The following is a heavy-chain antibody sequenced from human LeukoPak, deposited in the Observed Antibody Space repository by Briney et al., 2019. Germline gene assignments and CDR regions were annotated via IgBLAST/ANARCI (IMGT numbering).Heavy chain of an antibody. Sequence: SETLSLTCNVSGDSLRSHYWSWIRQPPGKGLEWIGYIDHTGSSERSPSLKSRVTMSVDTSNNQASLKLSYVTAADTAVYFCARQSLVDYSDSRGPYRWFDIWGRGTLVTVS. J-gene: IGHJ5*02. CDR3: ARQSLVDYSDSRGPYRWFDI. CDR2: IDHTGSS. D-gene: IGHD3-22*01. CDR1: GDSLRSHY. V-gene: IGHV4-59*11.